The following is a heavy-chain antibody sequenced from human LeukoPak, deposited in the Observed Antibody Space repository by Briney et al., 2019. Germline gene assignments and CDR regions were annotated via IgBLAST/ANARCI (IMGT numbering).Heavy chain of an antibody. D-gene: IGHD3-16*02. V-gene: IGHV3-23*01. CDR1: GFTFSTYG. CDR3: ANVWGSYRYLDY. CDR2: ISGSGGST. Sequence: GGSLRLSCAASGFTFSTYGMTWVRQAPGKGLEWVSAISGSGGSTYYADSVKGRFTISRDNSKNTLYLQMNSLRAEDTAVYYCANVWGSYRYLDYWGQGTLVTVSS. J-gene: IGHJ4*02.